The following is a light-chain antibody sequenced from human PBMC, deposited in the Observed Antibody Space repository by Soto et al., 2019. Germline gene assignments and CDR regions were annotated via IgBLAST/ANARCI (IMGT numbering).Light chain of an antibody. V-gene: IGLV2-18*02. J-gene: IGLJ1*01. CDR1: SSDVGSYDY. Sequence: QSALIQPPSVSGSPGQSVTISCTGTSSDVGSYDYVSWYQQHPGTVPKPMIYNVNTQPSGVPDRFSGSKSGNMASMTISGLQAEDEADYYCSSFTNTVTRYAFGTGTKLTVL. CDR2: NVN. CDR3: SSFTNTVTRYA.